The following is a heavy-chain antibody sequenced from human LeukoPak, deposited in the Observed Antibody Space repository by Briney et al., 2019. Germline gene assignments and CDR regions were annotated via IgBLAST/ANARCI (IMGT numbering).Heavy chain of an antibody. CDR2: IYHSGST. CDR3: ARSYYYDSSGYYIYYFDY. D-gene: IGHD3-22*01. CDR1: GYSISSGYY. J-gene: IGHJ4*02. Sequence: SETLSLTCTVSGYSISSGYYWGWIRQPPGKGLGWIGSIYHSGSTYYSPSLKSRVTISVDTSKNQFSLKLSSVTAADTAVYYCARSYYYDSSGYYIYYFDYWGQGTLVTVSS. V-gene: IGHV4-38-2*02.